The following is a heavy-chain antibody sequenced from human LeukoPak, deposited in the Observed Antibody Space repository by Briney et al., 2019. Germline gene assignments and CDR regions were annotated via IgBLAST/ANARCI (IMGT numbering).Heavy chain of an antibody. J-gene: IGHJ4*02. CDR1: GGSISSGDYY. Sequence: PSQTLSLTCTVSGGSISSGDYYWSWIRQPPGKCLEWIGYIYYSGSTYYNPSLKSRVTISVDTSKNQFSLKLSSVTAADTAVYYCARGNRVRYCSSTSCYRPLDYWGQGTLVTVSS. V-gene: IGHV4-30-4*08. CDR3: ARGNRVRYCSSTSCYRPLDY. D-gene: IGHD2-2*01. CDR2: IYYSGST.